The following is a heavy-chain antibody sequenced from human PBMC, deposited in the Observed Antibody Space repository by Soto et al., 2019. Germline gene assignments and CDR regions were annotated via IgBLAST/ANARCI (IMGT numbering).Heavy chain of an antibody. V-gene: IGHV3-23*01. CDR3: AKGGDYGSGLFDP. CDR2: ISGSGGST. Sequence: EVHLLESGGGLVQPGGSLRLSCAASGFTFSSYAMSWVRQAPGKGLEWVSAISGSGGSTYYADSVKGRFTISRDNSKNTPYLQMNSLRAEDTAVYYCAKGGDYGSGLFDPWGQGTLVTVSS. J-gene: IGHJ5*02. D-gene: IGHD3-10*01. CDR1: GFTFSSYA.